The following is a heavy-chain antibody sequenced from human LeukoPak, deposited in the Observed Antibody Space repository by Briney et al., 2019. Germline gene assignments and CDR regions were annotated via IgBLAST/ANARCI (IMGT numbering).Heavy chain of an antibody. CDR2: ISGSADTT. J-gene: IGHJ4*01. CDR1: GFTFRNYA. Sequence: GGSLRLSRAASGFTFRNYAMSWVRQAPGKGLEWVSTISGSADTTYYADSVKGRFTISRDNSKNTLYLQINSLRGEDPAVYYCAKDFSRGFSGYDLGCWGQGTLGPVSS. V-gene: IGHV3-23*01. CDR3: AKDFSRGFSGYDLGC. D-gene: IGHD5-12*01.